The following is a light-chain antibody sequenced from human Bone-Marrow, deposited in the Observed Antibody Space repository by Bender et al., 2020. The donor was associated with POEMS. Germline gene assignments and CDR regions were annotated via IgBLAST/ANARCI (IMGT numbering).Light chain of an antibody. CDR1: SSNIGRTA. V-gene: IGLV1-44*01. J-gene: IGLJ3*02. CDR3: AAWDDSVDGPV. CDR2: KNN. Sequence: QSVLTQPPSGSGTPGQRVTISCSGSSSNIGRTAVNWYQHLPGTAPKLLVYKNNQRPSGVPDRFSGSKSGSSASLEIRGLQSEDEGDYYCAAWDDSVDGPVFGGGTKLTVL.